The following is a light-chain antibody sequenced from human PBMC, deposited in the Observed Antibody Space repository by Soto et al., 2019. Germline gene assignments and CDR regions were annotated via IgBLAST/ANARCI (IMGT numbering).Light chain of an antibody. CDR1: SSDVGSYNL. CDR3: CSYGGSYV. V-gene: IGLV2-23*02. Sequence: QSALTQPASVSGSPGQSITISCTGTSSDVGSYNLVSWYQQHPGKAPKVMIYEVSKRPSGVSNRFSGSKSSNTASLTISGLQAEDEADYYCCSYGGSYVFGPGTKLTVL. CDR2: EVS. J-gene: IGLJ1*01.